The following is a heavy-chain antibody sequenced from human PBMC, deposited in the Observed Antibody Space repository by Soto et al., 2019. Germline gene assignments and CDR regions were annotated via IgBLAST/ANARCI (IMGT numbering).Heavy chain of an antibody. J-gene: IGHJ6*02. CDR2: ITFSGNTV. Sequence: RLSCAASGFTSSDSYMSWIRQAPGKGLEWISYITFSGNTVYYADSLKGRFTISRDNAKNSLYLQMNRLRAEDTAVYYCARVSWREKYGMDVWGQGTTVTVSS. CDR3: ARVSWREKYGMDV. CDR1: GFTSSDSY. V-gene: IGHV3-11*01.